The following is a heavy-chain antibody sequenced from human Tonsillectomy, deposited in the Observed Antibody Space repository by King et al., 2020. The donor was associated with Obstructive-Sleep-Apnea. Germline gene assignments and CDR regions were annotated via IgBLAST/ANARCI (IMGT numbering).Heavy chain of an antibody. Sequence: VQLVESGAEVKKPGESLRISCKGSGYSFSSYWLSWVRQMPGKGLEWMGRTDPSASYTNYSPSFQGHVTISADKSISTAYIPWSSLKAPDTAMYYCARHSHLLHTHDVWGQGTLVTVSS. CDR3: ARHSHLLHTHDV. D-gene: IGHD2-15*01. J-gene: IGHJ4*02. V-gene: IGHV5-10-1*03. CDR1: GYSFSSYW. CDR2: TDPSASYT.